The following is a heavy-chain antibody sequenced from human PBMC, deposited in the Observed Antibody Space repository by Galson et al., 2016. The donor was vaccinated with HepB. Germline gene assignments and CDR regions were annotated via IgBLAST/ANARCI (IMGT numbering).Heavy chain of an antibody. J-gene: IGHJ4*02. D-gene: IGHD1-26*01. V-gene: IGHV4-39*01. Sequence: SETLSLTCTVSGGSISRSAYYWGWIRQPPGKGLERIGSIHYSGSTSYYASLKSRVTISVDTSKNQFSLNLRSVTAADTAVYYCARHSGVSSVTYQGIDYWGQGTLVTVSS. CDR1: GGSISRSAYY. CDR3: ARHSGVSSVTYQGIDY. CDR2: IHYSGST.